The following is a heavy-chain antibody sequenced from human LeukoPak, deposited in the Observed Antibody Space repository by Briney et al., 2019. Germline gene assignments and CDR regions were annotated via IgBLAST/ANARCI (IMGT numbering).Heavy chain of an antibody. CDR3: ATAHVGWQLVPFDP. Sequence: ASVKVSCKVSGYTLTELSMHWVRQAPGKGLEWMGGFDPEDGETIYAQKFQGRVTMTEDTSTDTAYMELSSLRSEDTAVYYCATAHVGWQLVPFDPWGQGTLVTVSS. CDR1: GYTLTELS. J-gene: IGHJ5*02. D-gene: IGHD6-6*01. CDR2: FDPEDGET. V-gene: IGHV1-24*01.